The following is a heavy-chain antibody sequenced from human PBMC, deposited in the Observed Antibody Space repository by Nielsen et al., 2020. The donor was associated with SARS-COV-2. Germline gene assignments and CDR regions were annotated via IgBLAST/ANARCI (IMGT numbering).Heavy chain of an antibody. CDR3: ARGPRGSSSYLGYYYYYGMDV. V-gene: IGHV3-11*06. J-gene: IGHJ6*02. CDR1: GFTFRDYY. D-gene: IGHD6-6*01. CDR2: ISSSSSYT. Sequence: GGSLRLSCAASGFTFRDYYMSWIRQAPGKGLEWVSYISSSSSYTNYADSVKGRFTISRDNAKNSLYLQMSSLRAEDTAVYYCARGPRGSSSYLGYYYYYGMDVWGQGTTVTVSS.